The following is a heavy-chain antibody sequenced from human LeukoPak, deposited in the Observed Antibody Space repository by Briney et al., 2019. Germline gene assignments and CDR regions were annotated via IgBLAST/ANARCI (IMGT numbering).Heavy chain of an antibody. D-gene: IGHD3-3*01. J-gene: IGHJ1*01. Sequence: SETLSLTCTVSGGSISSSSYYWGWIRQPPGKGLEWIGSIYYSGSTYYNPSLKSRVTISVDTSKNQFSLKLSSVTAADTAVYYCARGGITIFGVVPEYFQHWGQGTLVTVSS. CDR3: ARGGITIFGVVPEYFQH. CDR1: GGSISSSSYY. V-gene: IGHV4-39*01. CDR2: IYYSGST.